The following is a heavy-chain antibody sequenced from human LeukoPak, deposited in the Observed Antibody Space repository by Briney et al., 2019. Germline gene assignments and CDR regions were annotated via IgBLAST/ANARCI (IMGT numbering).Heavy chain of an antibody. D-gene: IGHD6-19*01. J-gene: IGHJ4*02. Sequence: GGSLRLSCAASGFTVSSNYMSWVRQAPGKGLEWVSIIYSGGSTYYADSVKGRFTISRDNSKKTLYLQMNSLRAEDTAVYYCARGLAVAGTGFDYWGQGTLVTVSS. CDR1: GFTVSSNY. CDR3: ARGLAVAGTGFDY. CDR2: IYSGGST. V-gene: IGHV3-66*01.